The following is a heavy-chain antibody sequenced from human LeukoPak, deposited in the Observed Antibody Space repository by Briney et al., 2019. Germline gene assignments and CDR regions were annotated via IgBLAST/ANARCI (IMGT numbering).Heavy chain of an antibody. CDR2: IYYSGST. CDR1: GVSVSSGSYY. V-gene: IGHV4-61*01. CDR3: ARCSAFDY. J-gene: IGHJ4*02. D-gene: IGHD3-10*02. Sequence: SETLSLTCTVSGVSVSSGSYYWSWIRQPPGKGLEWIGYIYYSGSTNYNPSLKSRVTISVDTSKNQFSLKLSSVTAADTAVYYCARCSAFDYWGQGTLVTVSS.